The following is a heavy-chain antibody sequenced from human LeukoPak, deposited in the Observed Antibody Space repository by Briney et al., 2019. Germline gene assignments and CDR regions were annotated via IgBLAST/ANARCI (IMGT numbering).Heavy chain of an antibody. Sequence: GGSLRLSCAASGFTFDDYAMHWVRHAPGKGLEWASGISWNSGSIGYADSVKGRFTISRDNAKNSLYLQMNSLRAEDTALYYCAKSPLRWGSTAGAFDIWGQGTMVTVSS. V-gene: IGHV3-9*01. J-gene: IGHJ3*02. CDR1: GFTFDDYA. CDR3: AKSPLRWGSTAGAFDI. CDR2: ISWNSGSI. D-gene: IGHD3-10*01.